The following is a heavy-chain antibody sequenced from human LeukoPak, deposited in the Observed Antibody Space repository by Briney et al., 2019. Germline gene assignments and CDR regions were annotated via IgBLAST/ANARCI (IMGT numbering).Heavy chain of an antibody. J-gene: IGHJ6*03. D-gene: IGHD2-15*01. CDR3: ARQGSGGSYYYYMDV. Sequence: SVKVSCKASGGTSSSYAISWVRQAPGQGLEWMGRIIPILGIANYAQKFQGRVTITADKSTSTAYMELSSLRSEDTAVYYCARQGSGGSYYYYMDVWGKGTTVTVSS. CDR1: GGTSSSYA. CDR2: IIPILGIA. V-gene: IGHV1-69*04.